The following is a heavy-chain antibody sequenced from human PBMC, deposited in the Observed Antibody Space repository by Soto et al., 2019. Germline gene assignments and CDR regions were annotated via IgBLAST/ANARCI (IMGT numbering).Heavy chain of an antibody. CDR3: GRVVEGATRHTDFDS. Sequence: SETLSLTCAVSGVSIHNSHSFWGWIRQPPGKGLEFIGSVYYSGGANYNPSLKSRVTVSIDTSNNQFSLRVNSVTAADTAVYYCGRVVEGATRHTDFDSWGQGILVTVS. D-gene: IGHD2-15*01. J-gene: IGHJ5*01. CDR1: GVSIHNSHSF. CDR2: VYYSGGA. V-gene: IGHV4-39*01.